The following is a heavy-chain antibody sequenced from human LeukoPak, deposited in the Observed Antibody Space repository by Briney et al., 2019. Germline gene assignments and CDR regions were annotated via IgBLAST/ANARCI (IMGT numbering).Heavy chain of an antibody. CDR2: ISGTGVGT. V-gene: IGHV3-23*01. D-gene: IGHD1-20*01. CDR1: GFTFRNSA. J-gene: IGHJ4*02. Sequence: GGSLRLSCAASGFTFRNSAMSWVRQAPGKGLEWVSTISGTGVGTFYADSVRGRLTISRDNPKNTLYLQMNSLRAEDTAVYYCAKNNWNDMPFVDYWGQGTLVTVSS. CDR3: AKNNWNDMPFVDY.